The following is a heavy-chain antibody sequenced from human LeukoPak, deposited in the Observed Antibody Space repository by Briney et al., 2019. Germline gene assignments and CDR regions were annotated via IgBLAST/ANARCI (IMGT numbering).Heavy chain of an antibody. Sequence: GASVTVSCKASGGTFSSYAISWVRQAPGQGLEWMGGIIPIFGTANYAQKFQGRVTITADESTSTAYMELSSLRSEDTAVYYCARDPYYYDSSGYAFDIWGQGTMVTVSS. J-gene: IGHJ3*02. D-gene: IGHD3-22*01. CDR2: IIPIFGTA. CDR1: GGTFSSYA. CDR3: ARDPYYYDSSGYAFDI. V-gene: IGHV1-69*13.